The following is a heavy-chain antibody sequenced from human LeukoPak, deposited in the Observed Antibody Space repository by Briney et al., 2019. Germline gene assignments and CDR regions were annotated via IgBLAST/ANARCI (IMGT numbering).Heavy chain of an antibody. J-gene: IGHJ4*02. CDR2: IYYSGST. V-gene: IGHV4-59*01. D-gene: IGHD3-16*01. CDR3: ARDPWGQTGYLDY. CDR1: GCSISSYY. Sequence: KPSETLSLTCPVSGCSISSYYWSWIRQPPGKGLEWIGYIYYSGSTNYNPSLKSRVTISVDTSKNQFSLKLSSVTAADTAVYYCARDPWGQTGYLDYWGQGTLVTVSS.